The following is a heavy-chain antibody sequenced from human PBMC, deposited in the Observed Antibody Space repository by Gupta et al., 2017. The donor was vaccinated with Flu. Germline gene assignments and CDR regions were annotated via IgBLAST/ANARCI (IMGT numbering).Heavy chain of an antibody. D-gene: IGHD3-22*01. CDR3: AREAGYFDGSGYYSRRRYFDL. CDR1: GGSLSGNY. V-gene: IGHV4-34*01. Sequence: QVQLQQWGAGLWKPSETLFLNCAVYGGSLSGNYWNWIRQPPGKGLEWIGEINHSGSTNYNSSLKSRVTISVDTSKNQFSLNLSSVTAADTAVYYCAREAGYFDGSGYYSRRRYFDLWGRGTLVTVSP. J-gene: IGHJ2*01. CDR2: INHSGST.